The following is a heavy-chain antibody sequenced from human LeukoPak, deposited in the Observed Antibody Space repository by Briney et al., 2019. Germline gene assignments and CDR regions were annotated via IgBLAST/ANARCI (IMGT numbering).Heavy chain of an antibody. V-gene: IGHV1-69*06. CDR3: ARDRVGVGGDGWEN. D-gene: IGHD5-24*01. CDR1: GGTFSSYA. CDR2: IIPIFGTA. J-gene: IGHJ4*02. Sequence: ASVKVSCKASGGTFSSYAISWVRQAPGRGLEWMGGIIPIFGTANYAQKFQGRVTITADKSTSTAYMELSSLRSEDTAVYYCARDRVGVGGDGWENWGQGTLVTVSS.